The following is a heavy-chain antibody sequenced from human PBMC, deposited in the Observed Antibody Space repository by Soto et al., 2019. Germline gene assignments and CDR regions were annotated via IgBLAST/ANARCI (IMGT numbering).Heavy chain of an antibody. V-gene: IGHV1-69*12. J-gene: IGHJ4*02. D-gene: IGHD1-1*01. Sequence: QVQLVQSGAEVKKPGSSVKVSCQASGGTFSSYAISWVRQAPGQGLEWMGGIIPIFGTANYAQKCQGRVTITAYESTSTAYMELSSLRSEDTDVYYCASLGGSGTSDFDYWGQGTLVTVSS. CDR3: ASLGGSGTSDFDY. CDR1: GGTFSSYA. CDR2: IIPIFGTA.